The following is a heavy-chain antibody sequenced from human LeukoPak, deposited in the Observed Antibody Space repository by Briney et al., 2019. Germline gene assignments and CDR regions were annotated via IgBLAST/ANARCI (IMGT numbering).Heavy chain of an antibody. CDR2: INSDGSST. CDR1: GFTFSSYW. Sequence: PGGSLRLSCAASGFTFSSYWMHWVRQAPGKGLVWVSRINSDGSSTSYADSVKGRFTISRDNAKNTLYLQMNSLRVEDTAVYYCAGGGGSYHFDYWGQGTLVTVSS. J-gene: IGHJ4*02. D-gene: IGHD3-16*01. V-gene: IGHV3-74*01. CDR3: AGGGGSYHFDY.